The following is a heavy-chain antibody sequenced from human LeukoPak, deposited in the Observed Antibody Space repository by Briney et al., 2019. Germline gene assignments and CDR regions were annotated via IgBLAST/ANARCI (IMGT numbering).Heavy chain of an antibody. V-gene: IGHV4-59*01. J-gene: IGHJ3*02. CDR3: ASQGSSTRKAAFDI. CDR2: IYYSGST. Sequence: SETLSLTCTVSGGSISSYYWSWIRQPPGKGLEWIGYIYYSGSTNYNPSLKSRVTISVDTSKNQFSLKLSSVTAADTAVYYCASQGSSTRKAAFDIWGQGTMVTVSS. D-gene: IGHD6-13*01. CDR1: GGSISSYY.